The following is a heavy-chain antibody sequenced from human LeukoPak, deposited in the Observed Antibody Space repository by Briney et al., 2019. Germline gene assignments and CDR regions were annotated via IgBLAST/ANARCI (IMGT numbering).Heavy chain of an antibody. CDR2: INPSGGST. V-gene: IGHV1-46*01. D-gene: IGHD2-21*02. CDR3: ARDSTPPKFVVVTADGPYYMDV. J-gene: IGHJ6*03. CDR1: GYTFTSYY. Sequence: ASVKVSCKASGYTFTSYYMHWVRQAPGQGLEWMGIINPSGGSTSYAQKFQGRDTMTRDTSTSTVYMELSSLRSEDTAVYYCARDSTPPKFVVVTADGPYYMDVWGKGTTVTVSS.